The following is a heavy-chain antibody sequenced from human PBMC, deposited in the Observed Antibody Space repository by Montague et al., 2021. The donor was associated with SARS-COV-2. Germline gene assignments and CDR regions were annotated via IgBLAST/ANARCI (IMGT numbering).Heavy chain of an antibody. CDR1: GFTFSSYA. Sequence: SLRLSCAASGFTFSSYAMHWVRQAPGKGLEWVAVISYDGSNKYYADSVEGRFTISRDNSKNTLYLQMNSLRAEDTAVYYCAGVLVDYYGMDVWGQGTAVTVSS. D-gene: IGHD2-8*02. J-gene: IGHJ6*02. V-gene: IGHV3-30*04. CDR2: ISYDGSNK. CDR3: AGVLVDYYGMDV.